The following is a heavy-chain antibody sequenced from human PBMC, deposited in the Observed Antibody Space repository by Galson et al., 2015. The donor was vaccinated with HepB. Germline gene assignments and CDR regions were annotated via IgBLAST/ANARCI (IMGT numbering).Heavy chain of an antibody. V-gene: IGHV4-59*08. CDR3: ARQGYNYGSDY. CDR1: GGSINGYY. CDR2: IFSSGTA. J-gene: IGHJ4*02. Sequence: SETLSLTCSVSGGSINGYYWSWIRQSPERGLEWIGYIFSSGTANYSPSLRSRITISLDKSKNQFSLKLSSVTAADTAVYYCARQGYNYGSDYWGQGTLVTVSS. D-gene: IGHD1-1*01.